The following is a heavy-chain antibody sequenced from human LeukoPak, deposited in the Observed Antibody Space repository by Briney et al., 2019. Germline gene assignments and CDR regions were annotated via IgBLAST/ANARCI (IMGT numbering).Heavy chain of an antibody. D-gene: IGHD4-17*01. Sequence: GGSLRLSCTASGFALSTYAMSWVRQAPGKGLEWVSSISSSGEFTYYIDSVKGRFTISRDNCKNTLYLQMNSLRAEDTAVYYCAKDLYGDYVVDYWGQGTLVTVSS. J-gene: IGHJ4*02. V-gene: IGHV3-23*01. CDR2: ISSSGEFT. CDR1: GFALSTYA. CDR3: AKDLYGDYVVDY.